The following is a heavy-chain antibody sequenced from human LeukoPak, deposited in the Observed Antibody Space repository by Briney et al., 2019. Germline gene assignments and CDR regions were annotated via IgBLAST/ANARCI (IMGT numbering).Heavy chain of an antibody. V-gene: IGHV1-2*02. J-gene: IGHJ4*02. Sequence: XHWVREAPGQGLEWMGWINPNSGGTNYAQKFQGRVTMTRDTSISTAYMELSRLRSDDTAVYYCARALGTPDYWGQGTLVTVSS. CDR2: INPNSGGT. D-gene: IGHD7-27*01. CDR3: ARALGTPDY.